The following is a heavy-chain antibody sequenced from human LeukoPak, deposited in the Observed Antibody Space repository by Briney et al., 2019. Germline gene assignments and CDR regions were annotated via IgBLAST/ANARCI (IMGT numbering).Heavy chain of an antibody. CDR1: GGSFSGYY. J-gene: IGHJ4*02. Sequence: SETLSLTCAVYGGSFSGYYWSWIRQPPGKGLEWIGEINHSGKTSYNPSLKSRVTISVDTSKNQFSLKLSSVTAADTAVYYCAMSLISFDYWGQGTLVSVSS. CDR2: INHSGKT. D-gene: IGHD2-8*01. CDR3: AMSLISFDY. V-gene: IGHV4-34*01.